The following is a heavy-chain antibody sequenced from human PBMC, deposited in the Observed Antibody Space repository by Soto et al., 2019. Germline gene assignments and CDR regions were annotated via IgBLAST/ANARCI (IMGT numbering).Heavy chain of an antibody. CDR1: GYTFTSYY. Sequence: QVQLVQSGAEVKKPGASVKVSCKASGYTFTSYYMHWVRQAPGQGLEWMGIINPSGGSTSYAQKFQGRVTMTRDTSTSTVYMELSSLRSEDTAVYYCARESVDIVATTRVSGGMDVWGQGTTVTVPS. V-gene: IGHV1-46*01. J-gene: IGHJ6*02. CDR3: ARESVDIVATTRVSGGMDV. D-gene: IGHD5-12*01. CDR2: INPSGGST.